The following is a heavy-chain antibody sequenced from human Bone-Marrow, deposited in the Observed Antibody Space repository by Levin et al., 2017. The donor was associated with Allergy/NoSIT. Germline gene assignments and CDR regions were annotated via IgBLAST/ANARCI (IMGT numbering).Heavy chain of an antibody. CDR3: TSGECSGGSCYFNDAFHI. CDR1: GFTFSGSA. D-gene: IGHD2-15*01. J-gene: IGHJ3*02. CDR2: IRSNPNNYAT. V-gene: IGHV3-73*01. Sequence: LSLTCAASGFTFSGSAMHWVRQASGKGLEWVGRIRSNPNNYATSYAASVYGRFIISRDDSENTAYLQMNSLKTEDTAIYYCTSGECSGGSCYFNDAFHIWGQGTMVTVSS.